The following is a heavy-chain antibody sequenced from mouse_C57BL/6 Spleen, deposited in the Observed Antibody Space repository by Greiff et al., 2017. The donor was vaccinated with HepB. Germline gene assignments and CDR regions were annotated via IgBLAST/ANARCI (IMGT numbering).Heavy chain of an antibody. Sequence: DVKLQESGGGLVKPGGSLKLSCAASGFTFSDYGMHWVRQAPEKGLEWVAYISSGSSTIYYADTVKGRCTISRDNAKNTLFLQMTSLRSEDTAMYYCARDGYYEFDYWGQGTTLTVSS. J-gene: IGHJ2*01. CDR3: ARDGYYEFDY. V-gene: IGHV5-17*01. CDR2: ISSGSSTI. D-gene: IGHD2-3*01. CDR1: GFTFSDYG.